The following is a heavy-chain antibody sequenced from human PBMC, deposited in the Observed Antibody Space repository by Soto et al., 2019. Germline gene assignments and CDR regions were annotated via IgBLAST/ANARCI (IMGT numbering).Heavy chain of an antibody. CDR1: GFTFSSYA. CDR2: ISGSSGST. V-gene: IGHV3-23*01. D-gene: IGHD2-8*02. Sequence: EVQLLESGGGLVQPGGSLRLSCAASGFTFSSYAMSWVRQAPGKGLEWVSTISGSSGSTYYVDSVKGRFTISRDNSKNTLYLQMNSLRAEDTAVYYCAKGGVQVFDYWGQGTLVTVSS. CDR3: AKGGVQVFDY. J-gene: IGHJ4*02.